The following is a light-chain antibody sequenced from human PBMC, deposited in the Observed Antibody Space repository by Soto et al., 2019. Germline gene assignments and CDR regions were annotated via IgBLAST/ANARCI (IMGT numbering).Light chain of an antibody. Sequence: DIQMTQSPSTLSASVGDRVTITCRASQTIGSWLAWYQQKPGKAPKLLIYKASTLETVVPSRFSGSGSGPEFTLTISSLQPDDFATYYCQQYNTFSAFGQGTKVEI. CDR1: QTIGSW. CDR3: QQYNTFSA. V-gene: IGKV1-5*03. CDR2: KAS. J-gene: IGKJ1*01.